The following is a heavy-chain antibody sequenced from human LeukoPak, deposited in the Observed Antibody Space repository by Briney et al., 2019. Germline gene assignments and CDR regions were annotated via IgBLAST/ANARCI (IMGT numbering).Heavy chain of an antibody. J-gene: IGHJ4*02. CDR3: ARDLRAVAGIFDY. V-gene: IGHV3-7*01. CDR2: IKQDGSEK. Sequence: GGSLRLSCAASGFTFSSYWMSWVRQAPGKGLEWVANIKQDGSEKYYVDSVKGRFTISRGNAKNSLYLQMNSLRAEDTAVYYCARDLRAVAGIFDYWGQGTLVTVSS. CDR1: GFTFSSYW. D-gene: IGHD6-19*01.